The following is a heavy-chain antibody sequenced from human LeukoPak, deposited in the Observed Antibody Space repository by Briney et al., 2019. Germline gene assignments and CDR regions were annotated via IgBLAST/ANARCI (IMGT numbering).Heavy chain of an antibody. CDR1: GFTFSSYS. CDR3: ARDKRSYSGSYRASTVDY. V-gene: IGHV3-21*01. D-gene: IGHD1-26*01. J-gene: IGHJ4*02. CDR2: ISGSSSYI. Sequence: GGSLRLSCAASGFTFSSYSMNWVRQAPGKGLEWVSSISGSSSYIYYADSVKGRFTISRDNAKNSLYLQMNSLRAEDTAVYYCARDKRSYSGSYRASTVDYWGQGTLVTVSS.